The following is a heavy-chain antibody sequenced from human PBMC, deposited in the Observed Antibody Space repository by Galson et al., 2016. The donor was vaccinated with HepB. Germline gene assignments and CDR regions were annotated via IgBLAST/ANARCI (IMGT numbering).Heavy chain of an antibody. CDR3: ARAMIRGVIKSSLNDAFDI. CDR2: ISNSGYYT. CDR1: GFTFNDYY. Sequence: SLRLSCAASGFTFNDYYMHWIRQAPGKGLEWVSYISNSGYYTKYADSVKGRFTISRDNAKNSLYLQMDSLRAEDTAVYYCARAMIRGVIKSSLNDAFDIWGQGTLVTVSS. D-gene: IGHD3-10*01. V-gene: IGHV3-11*06. J-gene: IGHJ3*02.